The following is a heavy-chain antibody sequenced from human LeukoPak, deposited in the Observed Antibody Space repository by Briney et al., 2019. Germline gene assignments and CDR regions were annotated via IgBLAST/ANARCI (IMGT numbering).Heavy chain of an antibody. CDR2: ISSDGSNE. CDR1: GFAFSDYG. J-gene: IGHJ6*02. CDR3: AKDRLDGYNFRGMDV. V-gene: IGHV3-30*18. D-gene: IGHD5-24*01. Sequence: PGRCLRLSCAASGFAFSDYGMRWVRQAPGKGLEWVAVISSDGSNEYYADSVRGRSTISRDNSKNTVYLQLNSLRGEDTAVYYCAKDRLDGYNFRGMDVRGQGTTVSVSS.